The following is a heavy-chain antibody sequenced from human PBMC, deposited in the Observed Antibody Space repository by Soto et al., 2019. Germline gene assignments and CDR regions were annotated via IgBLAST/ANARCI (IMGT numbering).Heavy chain of an antibody. CDR1: GFTFTTYS. Sequence: PGGSLRLSCAASGFTFTTYSMNWVRQAPGKGLEWVSSIDSSSNYIYYADSVKGRFTISRDNAKNALYLQMNSLRADDSAVYYCATLTYCTSASCPNYYYAMDVWAQGTTVTVSS. CDR2: IDSSSNYI. J-gene: IGHJ6*02. V-gene: IGHV3-21*01. D-gene: IGHD2-2*01. CDR3: ATLTYCTSASCPNYYYAMDV.